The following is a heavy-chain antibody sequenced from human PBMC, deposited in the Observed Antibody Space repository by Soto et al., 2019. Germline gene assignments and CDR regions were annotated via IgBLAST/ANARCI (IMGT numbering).Heavy chain of an antibody. CDR2: ITTYNGDT. J-gene: IGHJ3*01. V-gene: IGHV1-18*04. CDR1: GYSFTGYG. CDR3: ARGRGYSLIPVVDDAVDV. Sequence: GASVKVSCKASGYSFTGYGINLVRQAPGQGLQWLGRITTYNGDTNYAQNFQGRVTMTTDTSTSTTYMELRSLRSDDTAVYFCARGRGYSLIPVVDDAVDVWGQGTLVTVSS. D-gene: IGHD5-12*01.